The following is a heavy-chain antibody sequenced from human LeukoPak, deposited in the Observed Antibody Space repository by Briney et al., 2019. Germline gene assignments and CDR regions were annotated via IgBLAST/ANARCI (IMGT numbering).Heavy chain of an antibody. J-gene: IGHJ3*02. CDR2: IYHIGNT. Sequence: SQTLSLTCTVSGGSISSSAYYWSWIRQQPGKGVEWIGYIYHIGNTHYNPSLGSRLTISVDTSKNQFSLKLSSVTAADTAVYYCTRDVFRAFDIWGQGTMVTVSS. CDR1: GGSISSSAYY. CDR3: TRDVFRAFDI. V-gene: IGHV4-31*03. D-gene: IGHD3-10*02.